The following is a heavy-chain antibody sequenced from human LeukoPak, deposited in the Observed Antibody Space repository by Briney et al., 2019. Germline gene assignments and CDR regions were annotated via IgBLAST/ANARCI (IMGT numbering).Heavy chain of an antibody. CDR3: AKFNWGYSSGHISDYYYYGMDV. J-gene: IGHJ6*02. CDR2: ISGSGGST. V-gene: IGHV3-23*01. D-gene: IGHD6-19*01. Sequence: GGSLRLSCAASGFTFSSYAMSWVRQAPGKGLEWVSAISGSGGSTYYADSVKGRFTISRDNSKNTLYLQMNSLRAEDTAVYYCAKFNWGYSSGHISDYYYYGMDVWGQGTTVTVSS. CDR1: GFTFSSYA.